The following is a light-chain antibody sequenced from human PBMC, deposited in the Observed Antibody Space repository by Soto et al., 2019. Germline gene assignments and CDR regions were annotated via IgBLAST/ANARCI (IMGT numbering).Light chain of an antibody. CDR1: QSVSSY. J-gene: IGKJ2*01. CDR2: DAS. CDR3: QQRSNWPPYT. Sequence: EIVLTQSPATLSLSPGERATLSCRASQSVSSYLAWSQQKPGQAPRLLIYDASNRATVIPARFSGSGYGTDFTLTISSQEHEDFAVYYCQQRSNWPPYTFGQGTKLEIK. V-gene: IGKV3-11*01.